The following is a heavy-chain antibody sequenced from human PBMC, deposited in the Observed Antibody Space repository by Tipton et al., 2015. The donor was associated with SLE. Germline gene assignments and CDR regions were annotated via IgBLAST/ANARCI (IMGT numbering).Heavy chain of an antibody. Sequence: TLSLTCTVSGYSISSGYYWGWIRQPPGKGLEWIGSIYHSGSTYYNPSLKSRVTISVDTSKNQFSLKLSSVTAADTAVYYCARDYSHCGADCSGGQGTLVTVSS. CDR2: IYHSGST. V-gene: IGHV4-38-2*02. CDR3: ARDYSHCGADCS. D-gene: IGHD2-21*01. J-gene: IGHJ4*02. CDR1: GYSISSGYY.